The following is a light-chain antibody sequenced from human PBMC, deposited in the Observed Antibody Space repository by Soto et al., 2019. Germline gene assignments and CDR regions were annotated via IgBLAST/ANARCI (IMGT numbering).Light chain of an antibody. CDR2: DTT. J-gene: IGKJ1*01. CDR3: QRRSIWPWT. V-gene: IGKV3-11*01. CDR1: QSVNNY. Sequence: EIVLTQSPSTLSLSPGERATLSCRPSQSVNNYLAWYQQKPGQAPMLLIYDTTDRATSLPAWFSGSWSGTVFTLTISSLEPEDFALFYCQRRSIWPWTFGQGTKADI.